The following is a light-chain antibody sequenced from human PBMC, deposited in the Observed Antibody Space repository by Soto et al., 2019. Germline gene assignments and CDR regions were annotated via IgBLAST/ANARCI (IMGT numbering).Light chain of an antibody. V-gene: IGLV2-14*01. CDR3: SSSKSSSIDYV. CDR2: EVS. CDR1: SSDVGGYNY. Sequence: QSALTQPASVSGSPGQSITISCTGTSSDVGGYNYVSWYQQHPGNAPTIMIYEVSNRPSGVSNRFSGSKSGNTASLPISGRQEEDEADDYCSSSKSSSIDYVFGTGTKLTVL. J-gene: IGLJ1*01.